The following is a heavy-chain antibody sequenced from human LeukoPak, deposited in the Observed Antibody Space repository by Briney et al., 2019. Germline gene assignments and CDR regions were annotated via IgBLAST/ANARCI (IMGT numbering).Heavy chain of an antibody. CDR2: IYPSGTGYI. D-gene: IGHD3-22*01. Sequence: GGSLRLSCAASGFSFNSFNMHWVRQAPGKGLEWDSSIYPSGTGYIYYSDSVRGPFIISRDNAMDSLYLQMNSLRAEDTAVYYCVRGGPNYYDSSGEYLTYFQNWGQGTPVTVSS. CDR3: VRGGPNYYDSSGEYLTYFQN. J-gene: IGHJ1*01. V-gene: IGHV3-21*06. CDR1: GFSFNSFN.